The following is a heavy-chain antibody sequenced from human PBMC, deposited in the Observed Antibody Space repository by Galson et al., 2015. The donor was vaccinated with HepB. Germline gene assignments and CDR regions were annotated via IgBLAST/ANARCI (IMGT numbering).Heavy chain of an antibody. CDR1: GGTFSSYA. D-gene: IGHD2-2*01. Sequence: SVKVSCKASGGTFSSYAISWVRQAPGQGLEWMGGIIPIFGTANYAQKFQGRVTITADESTSTAYMELSSLRSEDTAVYYCASPIVVVPPVIAAAGRYYGMDVWGQGTTVTVSS. CDR3: ASPIVVVPPVIAAAGRYYGMDV. CDR2: IIPIFGTA. V-gene: IGHV1-69*13. J-gene: IGHJ6*02.